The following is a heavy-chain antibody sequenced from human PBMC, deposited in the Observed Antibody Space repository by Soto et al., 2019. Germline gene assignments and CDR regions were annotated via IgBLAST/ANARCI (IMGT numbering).Heavy chain of an antibody. CDR3: VRDTSLSLQLGFDI. V-gene: IGHV4-38-2*02. Sequence: PAETLSLTCAVSGYPITNGYFWVWIRKPPGKGLEWSGSIYHDGTTNYHPSLKSRVIISVDTSKNQFSLELRSLTAADTAVYSRVRDTSLSLQLGFDIWGQGTMVTVSS. CDR1: GYPITNGYF. CDR2: IYHDGTT. J-gene: IGHJ3*02. D-gene: IGHD3-16*01.